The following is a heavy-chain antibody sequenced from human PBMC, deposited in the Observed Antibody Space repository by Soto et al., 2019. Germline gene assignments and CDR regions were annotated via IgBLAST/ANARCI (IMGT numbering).Heavy chain of an antibody. CDR1: GFNLSNYA. Sequence: EAHLLESGGGLVQPGGSLRVSCTASGFNLSNYAMSWVRQVQGRGLEWISGISGSGGSTNYADSVKGRFTISRDKAENTLYLQMNSLRAEDTAVYYCAYWAHPEGSLFFGAFDYWGQGALVTVSS. CDR3: AYWAHPEGSLFFGAFDY. V-gene: IGHV3-23*01. J-gene: IGHJ4*02. D-gene: IGHD3-10*01. CDR2: ISGSGGST.